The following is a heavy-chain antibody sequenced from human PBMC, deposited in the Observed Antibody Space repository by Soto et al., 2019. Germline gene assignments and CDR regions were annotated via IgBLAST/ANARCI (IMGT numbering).Heavy chain of an antibody. Sequence: SLRLSCAASGFTFSSYGMHWVRQAPGKGLEWVAVISYDGSNKYYADSVKGRFTISSDNSKNMLYLQMNSLRAEDTAVYYCAKDSDIVVVPVHFDYWGQGTLVTVSS. CDR3: AKDSDIVVVPVHFDY. J-gene: IGHJ4*02. V-gene: IGHV3-30*18. CDR2: ISYDGSNK. D-gene: IGHD2-2*01. CDR1: GFTFSSYG.